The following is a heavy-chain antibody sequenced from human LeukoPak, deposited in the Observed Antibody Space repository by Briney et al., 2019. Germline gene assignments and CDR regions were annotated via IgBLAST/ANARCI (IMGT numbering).Heavy chain of an antibody. Sequence: PSETLSLTCTVSGGSISSYYWSWIRQPPGKGLEWIGYIYYSGSTNYNPSLKSRVTISVDTSKNQFSLKLSSVTAADTAVYYCARDQMGGYGFDYWGQGTLVTVSS. D-gene: IGHD2-15*01. CDR3: ARDQMGGYGFDY. J-gene: IGHJ4*02. CDR1: GGSISSYY. CDR2: IYYSGST. V-gene: IGHV4-59*12.